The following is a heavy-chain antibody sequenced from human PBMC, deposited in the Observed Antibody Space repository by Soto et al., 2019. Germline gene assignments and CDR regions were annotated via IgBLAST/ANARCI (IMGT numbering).Heavy chain of an antibody. CDR2: ISAYNGNT. D-gene: IGHD1-26*01. CDR1: GYTFTSYG. J-gene: IGHJ6*03. V-gene: IGHV1-18*01. CDR3: ERGIVGATSRPAQYSYYYRDV. Sequence: ASVKVSCKASGYTFTSYGISWVRQAPGQGLEWMGWISAYNGNTNYAQKLQGRVTMTTDTSTSTAYMELRSLRSDDTAVYYCERGIVGATSRPAQYSYYYRDVWGKGTTVTVSS.